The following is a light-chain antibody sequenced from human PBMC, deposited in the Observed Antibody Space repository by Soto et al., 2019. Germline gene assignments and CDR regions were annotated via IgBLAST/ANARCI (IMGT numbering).Light chain of an antibody. V-gene: IGLV2-8*01. CDR2: EVS. J-gene: IGLJ3*02. CDR3: SSYAGSNNLV. CDR1: SSDVGGYNY. Sequence: QSALTQPPSASGSPGQSVTISCTGTSSDVGGYNYVSWYQQHPGKAPKLMIYEVSKRPSGVPDRFSGSKSGNTASLTVSGLQAEDGADYYCSSYAGSNNLVFGGGIKLTVL.